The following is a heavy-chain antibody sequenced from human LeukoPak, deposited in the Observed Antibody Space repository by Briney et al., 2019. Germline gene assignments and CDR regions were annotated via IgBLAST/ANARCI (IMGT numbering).Heavy chain of an antibody. Sequence: PSETLSLTCAVYGGSFSGYYWSWIRQPPGKGLEWIGEINHSGSTNYNPSLKSRVTISVDTSKNQFSLKLSSVTAADTAVYYCARSARLRLGELSRHKKSLVSYLDYWGQGTLVTVSS. V-gene: IGHV4-34*01. CDR2: INHSGST. CDR3: ARSARLRLGELSRHKKSLVSYLDY. CDR1: GGSFSGYY. J-gene: IGHJ4*02. D-gene: IGHD3-16*02.